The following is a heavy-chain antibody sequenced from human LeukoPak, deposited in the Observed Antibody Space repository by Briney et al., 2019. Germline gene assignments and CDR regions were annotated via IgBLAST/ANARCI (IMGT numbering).Heavy chain of an antibody. D-gene: IGHD4-17*01. V-gene: IGHV3-74*01. Sequence: GGSLRLSCAASGLIFRNYWMHWVRQAPGKGLVWVARINPNGITTTYTDSVKGRFTISRDNAKNTLYLQMNSLRAEDTAVYYCARDFAGDRDYWGQGTLVTVSS. CDR3: ARDFAGDRDY. CDR2: INPNGITT. J-gene: IGHJ4*02. CDR1: GLIFRNYW.